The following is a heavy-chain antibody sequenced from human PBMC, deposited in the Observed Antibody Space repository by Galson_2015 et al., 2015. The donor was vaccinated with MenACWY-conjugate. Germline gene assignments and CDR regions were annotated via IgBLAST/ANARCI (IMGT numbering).Heavy chain of an antibody. Sequence: ETLSLTCAVYGGSFSGYYWSWIRQPPGRGLEWIGEINHSGSTNYNPSLKSRVTISVDTSKNQFSLKLSSVTAADTAVYYCARGIVSWYFDYWGQGTLVTVSS. D-gene: IGHD6-13*01. J-gene: IGHJ4*02. CDR1: GGSFSGYY. CDR2: INHSGST. V-gene: IGHV4-34*01. CDR3: ARGIVSWYFDY.